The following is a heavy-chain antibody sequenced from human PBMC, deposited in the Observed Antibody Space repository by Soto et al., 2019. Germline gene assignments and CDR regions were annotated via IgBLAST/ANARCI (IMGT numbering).Heavy chain of an antibody. V-gene: IGHV3-23*01. CDR3: AKDSGSSGLFDY. CDR1: GFTFSNYA. CDR2: ISGSGGST. J-gene: IGHJ4*02. Sequence: EVQLLESGGGLVQPGGSLRLSCAVSGFTFSNYAMSCVRQAPGKGLEWVSVISGSGGSTFYADSVKGRFTISRDNSKKTLHLQMNSLRAEDTAVYYSAKDSGSSGLFDYWGQGTLVAVSS. D-gene: IGHD5-12*01.